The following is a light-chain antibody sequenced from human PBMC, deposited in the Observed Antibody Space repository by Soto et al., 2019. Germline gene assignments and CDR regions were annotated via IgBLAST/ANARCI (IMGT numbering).Light chain of an antibody. CDR1: QSVSSN. CDR3: QQYNNWPRT. CDR2: GAS. V-gene: IGKV3-15*01. J-gene: IGKJ1*01. Sequence: EIVMTQSPATLSVSPGERATISCRASQSVSSNLAWYQQKPGQAPRLLIYGASTRATGIPARFSGSGSGTDFTLTIISLQSEDFAVYYCQQYNNWPRTFGQGTKVEIK.